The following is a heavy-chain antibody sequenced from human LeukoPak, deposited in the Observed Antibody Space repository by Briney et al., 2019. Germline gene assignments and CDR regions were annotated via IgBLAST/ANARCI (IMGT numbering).Heavy chain of an antibody. CDR3: ARGGGHIAVAESYFDY. J-gene: IGHJ4*02. D-gene: IGHD6-19*01. Sequence: SVKVSCKASGGTFSSYAISWVRQAPGQGLEWMGGIIPIFGTANYAQKFQGRVTITTDESTSTAYMELSSLRSEDTAVYYCARGGGHIAVAESYFDYWGQGTLVTVSS. CDR2: IIPIFGTA. V-gene: IGHV1-69*05. CDR1: GGTFSSYA.